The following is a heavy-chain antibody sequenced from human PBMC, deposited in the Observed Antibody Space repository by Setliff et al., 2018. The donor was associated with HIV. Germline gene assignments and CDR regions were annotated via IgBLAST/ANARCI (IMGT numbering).Heavy chain of an antibody. CDR2: IYHDGTT. Sequence: ASETLSLTCPVSGGSISSSSYYWGWMRQHPGKGLEWIGSIYHDGTTHYNPSPKSRVTLSGDTSKNQFSLKLSAVTAADPAVYYCARVPHYGDSTTFLDIWGQGIMVTVSS. J-gene: IGHJ3*02. CDR1: GGSISSSSYY. CDR3: ARVPHYGDSTTFLDI. D-gene: IGHD4-17*01. V-gene: IGHV4-39*07.